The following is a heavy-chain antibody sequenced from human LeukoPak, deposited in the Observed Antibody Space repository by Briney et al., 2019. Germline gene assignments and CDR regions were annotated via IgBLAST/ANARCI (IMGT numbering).Heavy chain of an antibody. Sequence: GRSLRLSCAASGFTFSSYAMHWVRQAPGKGLEWVAVISYDGSNKYYADSVKGRFTISRDNSKNTLYLQMNSLRAEDTAVYYCAKDQKAGFIVATIGAYWGQGTLVTVSS. CDR3: AKDQKAGFIVATIGAY. J-gene: IGHJ4*02. CDR2: ISYDGSNK. CDR1: GFTFSSYA. D-gene: IGHD5-12*01. V-gene: IGHV3-30-3*01.